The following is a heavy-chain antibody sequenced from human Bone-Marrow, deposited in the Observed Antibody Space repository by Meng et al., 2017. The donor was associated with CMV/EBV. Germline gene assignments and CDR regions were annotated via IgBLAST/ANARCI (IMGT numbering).Heavy chain of an antibody. J-gene: IGHJ4*02. CDR2: IYTSGST. D-gene: IGHD3-10*01. CDR3: ARAMVRGVQRYFDY. V-gene: IGHV4-4*07. CDR1: GGSISSYY. Sequence: QVQLQESGPGLVKPSETLSLTCTVSGGSISSYYWSWIRQPAGKGLEWIGRIYTSGSTNYNHSLKSRVTMSVDTSKNQFSLKLSSVTAADTAVYYCARAMVRGVQRYFDYWGQGTLVTVSS.